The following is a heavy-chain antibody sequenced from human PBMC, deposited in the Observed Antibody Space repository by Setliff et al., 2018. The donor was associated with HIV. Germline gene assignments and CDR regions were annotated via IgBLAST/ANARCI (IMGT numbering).Heavy chain of an antibody. Sequence: PSETLSLTCTVSGGSISGYYWSWIRQPPGKGLEWIGYIYYRGRTNYNPSLKSRVKISVDTSKNQFSLDLSAVTAADTAVYYCASLFHDTSAPWLNYFDHWGQGTLVTVS. CDR1: GGSISGYY. CDR3: ASLFHDTSAPWLNYFDH. D-gene: IGHD3-22*01. V-gene: IGHV4-59*08. J-gene: IGHJ4*02. CDR2: IYYRGRT.